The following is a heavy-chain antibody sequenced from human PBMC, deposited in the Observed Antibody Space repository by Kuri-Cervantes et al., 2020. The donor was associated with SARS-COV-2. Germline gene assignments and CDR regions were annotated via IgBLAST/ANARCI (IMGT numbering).Heavy chain of an antibody. V-gene: IGHV4-61*02. CDR2: IYTSGST. D-gene: IGHD6-13*01. J-gene: IGHJ4*02. CDR3: ARDRRPAAAGTFFDY. Sequence: SETLSLTCTVSGYFISSGYYWGWIRQPAGKGLEWIGRIYTSGSTNYNLSLKSRVTISVDTSKNQFSLKLSSVTAADTAVYYCARDRRPAAAGTFFDYWGQGTLVTVSS. CDR1: GYFISSGYY.